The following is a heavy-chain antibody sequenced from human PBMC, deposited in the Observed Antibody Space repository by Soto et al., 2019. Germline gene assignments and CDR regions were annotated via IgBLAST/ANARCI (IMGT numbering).Heavy chain of an antibody. J-gene: IGHJ3*02. V-gene: IGHV3-23*01. D-gene: IGHD4-17*01. CDR3: AHPRGYGVFDAYDI. CDR2: ISATGGIT. Sequence: QPGGSLRLSCSASGFTFGTYAMSWVRQAPGKGLEWVSAISATGGITYYADSVKGRFTISRDNPMNALHLQMNSLRVEDTAVYYCAHPRGYGVFDAYDIWGQGTMVTVSS. CDR1: GFTFGTYA.